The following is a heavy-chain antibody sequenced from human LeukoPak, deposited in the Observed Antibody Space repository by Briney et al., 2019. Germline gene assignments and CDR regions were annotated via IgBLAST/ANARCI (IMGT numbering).Heavy chain of an antibody. CDR3: ARVPLSGSVSLLCD. J-gene: IGHJ4*02. Sequence: ASVKVSCKASGYTFTGYYMHWLRQAPGQGLEWMGWINPNSGGTNYAQKFQGRVTMTRDTSISTAYMELSRLRSDDTAVYYRARVPLSGSVSLLCDWGQGTLVTVSS. D-gene: IGHD2-15*01. CDR1: GYTFTGYY. CDR2: INPNSGGT. V-gene: IGHV1-2*02.